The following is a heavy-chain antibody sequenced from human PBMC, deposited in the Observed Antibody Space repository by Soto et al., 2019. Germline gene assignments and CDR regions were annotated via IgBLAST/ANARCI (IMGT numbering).Heavy chain of an antibody. J-gene: IGHJ4*02. CDR2: ISGSGGTK. Sequence: QVQLVESGGGLVKPGGSLRLSCAASGFIFSNHYMTWIRQAPGKGLEWVSKISGSGGTKYYAESVKGRFTISRDNAKNSLYLQMNSLRTEDTAVYYCACDPYYYASGFWGQGTLVTVSS. CDR3: ACDPYYYASGF. D-gene: IGHD3-10*01. V-gene: IGHV3-11*01. CDR1: GFIFSNHY.